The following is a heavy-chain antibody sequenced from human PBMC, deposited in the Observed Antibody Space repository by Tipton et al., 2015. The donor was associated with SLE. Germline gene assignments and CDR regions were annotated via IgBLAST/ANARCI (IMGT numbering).Heavy chain of an antibody. V-gene: IGHV1-8*02. CDR2: MNPNSGNT. CDR3: ARGPPHIPSSSWYRDYYYYMDV. J-gene: IGHJ6*03. D-gene: IGHD6-13*01. CDR1: GYTFTSYD. Sequence: QVQLVQSGAEVKKPGASVKVSCKASGYTFTSYDINWVRQATGQGLEWMGWMNPNSGNTGYAQKFQGRVTMTRNTSVSTAYMELSSLRSEDTAVYYCARGPPHIPSSSWYRDYYYYMDVWGKGTTVTVSS.